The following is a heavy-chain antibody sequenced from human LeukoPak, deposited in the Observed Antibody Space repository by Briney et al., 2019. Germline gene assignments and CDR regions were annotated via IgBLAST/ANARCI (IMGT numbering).Heavy chain of an antibody. D-gene: IGHD2-15*01. Sequence: GGSLRLSCAASGFTFSSYEMNWVRQAPGKGLEWVSYISSSGSTIYYADSVKGRVTISRDNAKNSLYLQMNSLRAEDTAVYYCARDCSGGSCYSPAPGAFDIWGQGTMVTVSS. CDR1: GFTFSSYE. CDR3: ARDCSGGSCYSPAPGAFDI. CDR2: ISSSGSTI. V-gene: IGHV3-48*03. J-gene: IGHJ3*02.